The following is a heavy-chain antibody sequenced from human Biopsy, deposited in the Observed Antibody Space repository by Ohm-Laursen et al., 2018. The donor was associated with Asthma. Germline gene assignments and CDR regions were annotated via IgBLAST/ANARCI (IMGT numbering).Heavy chain of an antibody. J-gene: IGHJ6*02. CDR2: IWYDGSNK. D-gene: IGHD2-2*01. CDR3: ARGGLGYCSSTSCYQNYYYGMDV. CDR1: GFTFSSYG. Sequence: RSLRLSCTASGFTFSSYGMHWVRQAPGKGLEWVAVIWYDGSNKYYADSVEGRFTISRDNSKNTLYLQMNSLRAEDTAVYYCARGGLGYCSSTSCYQNYYYGMDVWGQGTTVTVSS. V-gene: IGHV3-33*01.